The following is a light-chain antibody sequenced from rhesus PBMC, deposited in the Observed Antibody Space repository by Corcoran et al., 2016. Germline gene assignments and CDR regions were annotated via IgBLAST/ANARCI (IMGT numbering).Light chain of an antibody. Sequence: QAALPQPRSVSGSPGPSVTLSSPGTSSDIGGYNYVSWYQQHPGTAPKLMIYEVSKRPSGVSDRFSGSKSGNTASLTISGLQSEDEADYYCRSDAGSKTFVFGSGTRLTVL. CDR3: RSDAGSKTFV. J-gene: IGLJ6*01. CDR2: EVS. V-gene: IGLV2-32*02. CDR1: SSDIGGYNY.